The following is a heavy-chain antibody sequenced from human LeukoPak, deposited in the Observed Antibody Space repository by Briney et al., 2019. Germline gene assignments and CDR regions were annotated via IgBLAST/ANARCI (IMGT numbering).Heavy chain of an antibody. D-gene: IGHD3-9*01. CDR1: GGTFSSYA. V-gene: IGHV1-69*13. CDR3: ASNAERYYDILTGGFDY. CDR2: IIPIFGTA. Sequence: SVTVSCTASGGTFSSYAISWVRQAPGQGLEWMGGIIPIFGTANYAQKFQGRVTITADESTSTAYMELSSLRSEDTAVYYCASNAERYYDILTGGFDYWGQGTLVTVSS. J-gene: IGHJ4*02.